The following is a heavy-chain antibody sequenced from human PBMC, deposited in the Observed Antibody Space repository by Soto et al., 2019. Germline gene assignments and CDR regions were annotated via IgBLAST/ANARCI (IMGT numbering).Heavy chain of an antibody. Sequence: QVQLQESGPGLVKPSETLSLTCTVSGGSISSYYWSWIRQPAGKGLEWIGRIYTSGSTNYNPSLKSRVTMSVDTSKNQFSLKLSSVTAADTAVYYCARTHCSGGSCYANWFDPWGQGTLVTVSS. CDR2: IYTSGST. J-gene: IGHJ5*02. D-gene: IGHD2-15*01. V-gene: IGHV4-4*07. CDR1: GGSISSYY. CDR3: ARTHCSGGSCYANWFDP.